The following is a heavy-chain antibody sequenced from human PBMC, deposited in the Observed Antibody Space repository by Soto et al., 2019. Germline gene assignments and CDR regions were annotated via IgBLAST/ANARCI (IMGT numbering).Heavy chain of an antibody. V-gene: IGHV6-1*01. CDR3: ARGEQYSGRIFDY. CDR1: GDSVSSNSAG. D-gene: IGHD1-26*01. CDR2: TYYRSKWYY. J-gene: IGHJ4*01. Sequence: SQTLSLTCALTGDSVSSNSAGWSWVRHSPSRGLEWLGRTYYRSKWYYEYAVSVRGRITINPDTSKNQYSLQLNSVTPEDTAVYFCARGEQYSGRIFDYWGQGTLVTVSS.